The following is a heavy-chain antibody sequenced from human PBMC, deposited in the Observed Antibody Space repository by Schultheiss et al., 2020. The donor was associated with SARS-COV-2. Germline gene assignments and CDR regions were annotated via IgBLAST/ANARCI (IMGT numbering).Heavy chain of an antibody. CDR1: GFTVSSNY. J-gene: IGHJ6*02. D-gene: IGHD2-15*01. CDR2: ISGSGGST. Sequence: GGSLRLSCAASGFTVSSNYMSWVRQAPGKGLEWVSVISGSGGSTYYADSVKGRFTISRDNSKNTLYLQMNSLRAEDTAVYYCAKDDTGLGIYYYHYGMDVWGQGTTVTVSS. V-gene: IGHV3-23*01. CDR3: AKDDTGLGIYYYHYGMDV.